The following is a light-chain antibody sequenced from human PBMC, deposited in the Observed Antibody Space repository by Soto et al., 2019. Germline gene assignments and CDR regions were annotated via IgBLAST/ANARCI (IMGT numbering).Light chain of an antibody. J-gene: IGKJ4*01. Sequence: EIVMTQSPATLSVSPGERATLSCRASQSVSSNLAWYQQKPGQAPRLLNHGASSRATGIPARFSGSGSGTEFTLTISSLQSEDFAVYYCQQYYNWPPLTFGGGTKVEIK. CDR2: GAS. V-gene: IGKV3D-15*01. CDR3: QQYYNWPPLT. CDR1: QSVSSN.